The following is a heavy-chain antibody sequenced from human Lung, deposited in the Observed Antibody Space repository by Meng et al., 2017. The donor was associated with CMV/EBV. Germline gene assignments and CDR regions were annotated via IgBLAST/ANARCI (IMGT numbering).Heavy chain of an antibody. V-gene: IGHV3-21*01. CDR1: EFTFSSYS. D-gene: IGHD3-9*01. CDR3: ARDDSVLTGYYPIHYFYSMDV. CDR2: ISSSGSYI. Sequence: GESLKIPCAASEFTFSSYSMNWVRQAPGKGLEWVSSISSSGSYIYYADSVKGRFTISRDNAKNSLYLQMNSLRAEDTAVYYCARDDSVLTGYYPIHYFYSMDVGXQGTXVTVSS. J-gene: IGHJ6*02.